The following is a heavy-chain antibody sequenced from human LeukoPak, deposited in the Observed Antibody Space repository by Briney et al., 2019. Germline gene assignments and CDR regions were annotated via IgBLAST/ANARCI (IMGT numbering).Heavy chain of an antibody. V-gene: IGHV4-30-2*01. J-gene: IGHJ4*02. CDR3: ARVPDFWSGYFDY. CDR1: GGSISSGGYY. D-gene: IGHD3-3*01. Sequence: SETLSLTCTVSGGSISSGGYYWSWIRQPPGKGLEWIGYIYHSGSTYYNPSLKSRVTISVDRSKNQFSLKLSSMTAADTAVYYCARVPDFWSGYFDYWGQGTLVTVSS. CDR2: IYHSGST.